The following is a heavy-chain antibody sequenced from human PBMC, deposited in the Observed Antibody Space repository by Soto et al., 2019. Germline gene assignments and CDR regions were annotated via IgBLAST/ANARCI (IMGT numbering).Heavy chain of an antibody. CDR2: IIPILGIA. J-gene: IGHJ6*02. CDR1: GGTFSSYA. CDR3: ARDRYYYDSSGYCYYYGMDV. D-gene: IGHD3-22*01. V-gene: IGHV1-69*10. Sequence: ASVKVSCKASGGTFSSYAISWVRQAPGQGLEWMGGIIPILGIANYAQKFQGRVRITADKSTSTAYMELSSLRSEDAAVYYCARDRYYYDSSGYCYYYGMDVWGQGTTVTVSS.